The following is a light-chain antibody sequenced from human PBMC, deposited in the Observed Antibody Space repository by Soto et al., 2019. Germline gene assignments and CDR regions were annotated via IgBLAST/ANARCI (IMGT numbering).Light chain of an antibody. V-gene: IGKV3D-15*01. J-gene: IGKJ1*01. Sequence: EIVMTQSPATLSVSPGERATLSCRASQSVSSNLAWYQQKPGQAPRLLIYGASTRATGIPARFSGSGSGTDFTLTISSLEPEDFAVYYCQQYANSHGTFGQGTKVDI. CDR1: QSVSSN. CDR2: GAS. CDR3: QQYANSHGT.